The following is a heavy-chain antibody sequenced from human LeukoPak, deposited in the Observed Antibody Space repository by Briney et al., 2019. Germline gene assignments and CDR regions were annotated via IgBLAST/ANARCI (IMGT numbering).Heavy chain of an antibody. CDR3: ASGSLRFGDPGFDY. D-gene: IGHD3-10*01. Sequence: ASVKVSCKAPGYTFTSYGISWVRQAPGQGLEWMGWIGAYNGNTNYAQKLQGRVTMTTDTSTSTAYMELRSLRSDDTAVYYCASGSLRFGDPGFDYWGQGTLVTVSS. CDR2: IGAYNGNT. CDR1: GYTFTSYG. V-gene: IGHV1-18*01. J-gene: IGHJ4*02.